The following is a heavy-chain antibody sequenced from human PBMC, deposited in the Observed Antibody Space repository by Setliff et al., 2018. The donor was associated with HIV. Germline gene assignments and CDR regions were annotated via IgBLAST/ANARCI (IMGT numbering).Heavy chain of an antibody. CDR3: ARGVIETDYDYVDIYYYNYMDV. V-gene: IGHV4-34*01. Sequence: SETLSLTCAVYGGSFSGYYWSWIRQPPGKGLEWIGEIYHSGSTNYNPSLKSRVTISVDTSKSQFSLRLTSVTAADTAVYFCARGVIETDYDYVDIYYYNYMDVWGKGTTVTVSS. D-gene: IGHD5-12*01. CDR1: GGSFSGYY. J-gene: IGHJ6*03. CDR2: IYHSGST.